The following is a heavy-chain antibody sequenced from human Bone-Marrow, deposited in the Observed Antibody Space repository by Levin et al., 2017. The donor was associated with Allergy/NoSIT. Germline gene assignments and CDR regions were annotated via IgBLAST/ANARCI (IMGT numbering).Heavy chain of an antibody. Sequence: SQTLSLICTVSGGSISSGGYYWSWIRQHPGKGLEWIGYIYYSGNTYYNPSLKSRVSMSVVTSQNQFSLKVSSVTAADTAVYYCARYNGYDFDYWGQGILVTVSS. CDR2: IYYSGNT. D-gene: IGHD5-12*01. CDR3: ARYNGYDFDY. V-gene: IGHV4-31*03. J-gene: IGHJ4*02. CDR1: GGSISSGGYY.